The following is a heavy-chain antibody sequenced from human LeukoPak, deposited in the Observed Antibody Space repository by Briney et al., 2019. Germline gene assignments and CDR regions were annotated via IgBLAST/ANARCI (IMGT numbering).Heavy chain of an antibody. D-gene: IGHD3-9*01. J-gene: IGHJ3*02. Sequence: SETLPLTCTVSGVSVSSYYWSWIRQPPGKGLEWIGYIFYMGDTNYNPSLKRRVTISVDTSKNQFSLKLSSVTAADTAVYYCARGLVIRQDVAFDIWGQGTMVTVSS. V-gene: IGHV4-59*02. CDR3: ARGLVIRQDVAFDI. CDR1: GVSVSSYY. CDR2: IFYMGDT.